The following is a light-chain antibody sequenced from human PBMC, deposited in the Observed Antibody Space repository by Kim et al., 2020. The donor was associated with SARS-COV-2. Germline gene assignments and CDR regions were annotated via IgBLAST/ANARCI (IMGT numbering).Light chain of an antibody. CDR3: QQYNDWPPHT. Sequence: EIVMTQSPVTVSVSPGERATLSCRASQSVNTNLAWYQQRPGQAPRLLIYGASTRATGVPARFSGSGSGTEFTLTISSLQSEDFALYYCQQYNDWPPHTFGGGTKVDIK. V-gene: IGKV3-15*01. CDR1: QSVNTN. J-gene: IGKJ4*01. CDR2: GAS.